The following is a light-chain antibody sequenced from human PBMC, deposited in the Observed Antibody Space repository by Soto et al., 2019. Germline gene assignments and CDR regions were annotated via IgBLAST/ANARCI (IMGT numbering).Light chain of an antibody. Sequence: DIQMTQSPSSLSASVGDRVTITCRASQSISSYLNWYQQKPGKAPKLLIYAASSLQSGVPSRFSDSGSRTDLTLTISSLQPEHFATYYCQQSYSTLWTFGQGTKVEIK. V-gene: IGKV1-39*01. CDR1: QSISSY. J-gene: IGKJ1*01. CDR2: AAS. CDR3: QQSYSTLWT.